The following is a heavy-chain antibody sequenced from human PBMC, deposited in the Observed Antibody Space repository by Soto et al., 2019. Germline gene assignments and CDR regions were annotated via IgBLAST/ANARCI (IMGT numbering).Heavy chain of an antibody. CDR1: GGTFSSYA. CDR3: ARAGGQYYDTRPGY. V-gene: IGHV1-69*06. J-gene: IGHJ4*02. CDR2: IIPIFGTA. D-gene: IGHD3-9*01. Sequence: SVKVSCKASGGTFSSYAISWVRQAPGQGLEWMGGIIPIFGTANYAQKFQGRVTITADNSTSTAYMELSSLRSEDTAVYYCARAGGQYYDTRPGYWGQGTLVTVSS.